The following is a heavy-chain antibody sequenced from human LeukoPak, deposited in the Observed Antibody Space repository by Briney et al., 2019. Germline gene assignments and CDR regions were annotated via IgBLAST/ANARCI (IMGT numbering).Heavy chain of an antibody. V-gene: IGHV4-59*12. CDR2: IYYSGST. D-gene: IGHD6-13*01. Sequence: SETLSLTCTVSGGSISSYYWSWIRQPPGKGLEWIGSIYYSGSTYYNPSLKSRVTISVDTSKNQFSLKLSSVTAADTAVYYCAREVAAGNGDYFDYWGQGTLVTVSS. J-gene: IGHJ4*02. CDR1: GGSISSYY. CDR3: AREVAAGNGDYFDY.